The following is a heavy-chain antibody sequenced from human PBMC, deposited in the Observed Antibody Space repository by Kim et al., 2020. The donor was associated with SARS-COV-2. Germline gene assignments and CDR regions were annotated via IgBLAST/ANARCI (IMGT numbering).Heavy chain of an antibody. J-gene: IGHJ4*02. V-gene: IGHV1-46*03. D-gene: IGHD5-12*01. Sequence: ASVKVSCKASGYTFTSYYMHWVRQAPGQGLEWMGIINPSGGSTSYAQKFQGRVTMTRDTSTSTVYMELSSLRSEYTAVYYCVRVATTNYFDYWGQGTLVTVSS. CDR1: GYTFTSYY. CDR3: VRVATTNYFDY. CDR2: INPSGGST.